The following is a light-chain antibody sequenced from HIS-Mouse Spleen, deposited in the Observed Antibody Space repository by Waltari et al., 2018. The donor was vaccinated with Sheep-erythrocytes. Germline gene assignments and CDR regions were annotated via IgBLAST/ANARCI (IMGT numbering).Light chain of an antibody. CDR2: DAS. J-gene: IGKJ4*01. CDR3: QQYDNLLT. Sequence: DIQMTQSPSSLSASVGDRVTITCQASQDISNYLNWYQQKPGKAPKLLIYDASNLETGVPSRFSGSESGTEFTFTISSLQPEDIATYYCQQYDNLLTFGGGTKVEIK. CDR1: QDISNY. V-gene: IGKV1-33*01.